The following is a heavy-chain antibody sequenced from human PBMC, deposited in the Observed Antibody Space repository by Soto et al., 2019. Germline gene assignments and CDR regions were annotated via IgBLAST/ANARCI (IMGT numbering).Heavy chain of an antibody. CDR3: AKARGSSWHFRFDY. J-gene: IGHJ4*02. Sequence: GGSLRLSCAASGFTFSNNAMSWFRKAPGKGLEWVSSISGPGGITYYADSVKGRFTISRDNSKNALYLQMSSPRAEDTAVYYCAKARGSSWHFRFDYWGQGTLVTVSS. V-gene: IGHV3-23*01. D-gene: IGHD6-13*01. CDR2: ISGPGGIT. CDR1: GFTFSNNA.